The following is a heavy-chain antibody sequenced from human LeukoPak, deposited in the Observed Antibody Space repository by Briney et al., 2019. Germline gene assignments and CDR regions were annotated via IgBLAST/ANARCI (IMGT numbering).Heavy chain of an antibody. Sequence: SETLSFTCTLSGGSISSCNNYWGWIRQPPGKGLEWIGSSGSTYYNPSLKSRVTISVDTSKNQFSLKLSSVTAADTAVYYCAGSYHGVDVWGQGTTVTVSS. V-gene: IGHV4-39*01. CDR3: AGSYHGVDV. CDR2: SGST. J-gene: IGHJ6*02. D-gene: IGHD3-16*02. CDR1: GGSISSCNNY.